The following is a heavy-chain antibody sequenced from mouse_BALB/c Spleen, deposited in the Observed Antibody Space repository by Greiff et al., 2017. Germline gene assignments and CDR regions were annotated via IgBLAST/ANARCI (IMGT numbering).Heavy chain of an antibody. J-gene: IGHJ3*01. D-gene: IGHD1-1*01. CDR3: AGNWFAH. CDR1: GYTFTSYD. Sequence: VQLQQPGAELVKPGASVKISCKASGYTFTSYDINWVKQRPGQGLEWIGWIYPGDGSTKYNEKFKGKATLTADKSSSTAYMQLSSLTSENSAVYFCAGNWFAHWGQGTLVTVSA. V-gene: IGHV1S56*01. CDR2: IYPGDGST.